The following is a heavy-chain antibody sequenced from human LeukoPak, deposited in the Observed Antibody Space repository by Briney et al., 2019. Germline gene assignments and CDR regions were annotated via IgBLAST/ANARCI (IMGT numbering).Heavy chain of an antibody. Sequence: PGGSLRLSCAASGFTFTNYAMTWVRQAPGKGLEWVSVISGSGDTTYYAGSVKGRFTISRDNSKNMLYLQMNTLRADDTAVYYCALQHSGTWYADLDYWGQGTLVTVSS. CDR1: GFTFTNYA. CDR2: ISGSGDTT. CDR3: ALQHSGTWYADLDY. D-gene: IGHD6-13*01. V-gene: IGHV3-23*01. J-gene: IGHJ4*02.